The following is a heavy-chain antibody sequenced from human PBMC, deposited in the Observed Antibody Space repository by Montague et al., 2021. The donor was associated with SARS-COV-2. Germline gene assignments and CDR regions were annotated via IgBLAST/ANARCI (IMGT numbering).Heavy chain of an antibody. CDR2: IYHSGNT. Sequence: SETLSLTCTVSGGSISGYYWSWIRQPPGKGLEWIGYIYHSGNTKYNPSLKSRVSISADTSRNQFSLGLSSVTAADTAVYYCAREYRIELWQTNWYFGLWGRGTLVTVSS. CDR3: AREYRIELWQTNWYFGL. J-gene: IGHJ2*01. CDR1: GGSISGYY. D-gene: IGHD5-18*01. V-gene: IGHV4-59*01.